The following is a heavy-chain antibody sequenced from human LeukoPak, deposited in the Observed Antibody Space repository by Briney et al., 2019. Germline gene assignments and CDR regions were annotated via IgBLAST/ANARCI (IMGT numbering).Heavy chain of an antibody. CDR2: INPNSGGT. Sequence: ASVKVSCKASGYTFTGYYMHWVRQAPGQGLEWMGWINPNSGGTNYAQKFQGRVTTTRDTSITTAYMELSRLKSDDTAVYYCATVRDIVVGGGPYYFDYWGQGTLVTVSS. CDR1: GYTFTGYY. J-gene: IGHJ4*02. D-gene: IGHD2-15*01. V-gene: IGHV1-2*02. CDR3: ATVRDIVVGGGPYYFDY.